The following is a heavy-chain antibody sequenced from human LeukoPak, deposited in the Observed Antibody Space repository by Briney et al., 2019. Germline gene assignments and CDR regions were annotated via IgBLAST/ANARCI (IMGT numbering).Heavy chain of an antibody. D-gene: IGHD6-19*01. CDR3: ARGPAVAPFSDFDY. Sequence: GRSLRLSCAASGFPFSNYAMSWVRQAPGKGLECVSVISGDGGTTYYADFVRGRFTISRDNSKNTLYLQMNSLRAEDTAVYYCARGPAVAPFSDFDYWGQGTLVTVSS. CDR1: GFPFSNYA. CDR2: ISGDGGTT. V-gene: IGHV3-23*01. J-gene: IGHJ4*02.